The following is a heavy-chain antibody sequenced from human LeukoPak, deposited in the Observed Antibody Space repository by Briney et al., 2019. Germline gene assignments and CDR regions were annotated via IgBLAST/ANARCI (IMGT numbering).Heavy chain of an antibody. V-gene: IGHV3-30-3*01. J-gene: IGHJ4*02. D-gene: IGHD5-18*01. CDR1: GXTFSSYA. Sequence: QPGGSLRLSCAASGXTFSSYAMHWVRQAPGKGLEWVGVISYDGSNKYYADSVKGRFTISRDNSKNTLYLQMHSLRAEDTAVYYCARDIGDTAMGKVPDYWGQGTLVTVSS. CDR2: ISYDGSNK. CDR3: ARDIGDTAMGKVPDY.